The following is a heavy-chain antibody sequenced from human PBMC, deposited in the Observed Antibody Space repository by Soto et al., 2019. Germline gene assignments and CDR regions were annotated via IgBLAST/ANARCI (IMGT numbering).Heavy chain of an antibody. Sequence: PGGSLRLSCAASGFTFSSYGMHWVRQAPGKGLEWVAVISHDGNHKYYADSVKGRFTISRDNSKNTLYLQMNSLRAEDTAVYYCARDLGGWPDYWGQGTLVTVSS. D-gene: IGHD2-15*01. V-gene: IGHV3-30*03. CDR2: ISHDGNHK. J-gene: IGHJ4*02. CDR3: ARDLGGWPDY. CDR1: GFTFSSYG.